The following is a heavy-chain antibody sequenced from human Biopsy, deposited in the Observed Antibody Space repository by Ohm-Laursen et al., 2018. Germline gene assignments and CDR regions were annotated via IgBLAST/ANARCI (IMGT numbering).Heavy chain of an antibody. Sequence: GASVKVSCKASGGTLINYAISWVRQAPGQGLEGMGGIIPMFGTANYAQMFQGRVTISADESTSTSYMELSSLTTEDTAIYYCAEGPHSGSHSCFDYWGRGTLVTVSS. CDR2: IIPMFGTA. J-gene: IGHJ4*02. CDR3: AEGPHSGSHSCFDY. V-gene: IGHV1-69*13. CDR1: GGTLINYA. D-gene: IGHD1-26*01.